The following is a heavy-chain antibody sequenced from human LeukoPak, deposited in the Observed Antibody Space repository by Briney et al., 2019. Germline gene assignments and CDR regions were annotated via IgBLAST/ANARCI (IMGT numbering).Heavy chain of an antibody. Sequence: SETLSLTCSVSGDSITSSNYYWGWIRQPPGKGLEWIGNIYYDGSSYYNPSLKSRVTVSVDTSKNQFSLKLSSVTAADTAVYYRARWDSSGQNFDYWGQGTLVTVSS. CDR2: IYYDGSS. V-gene: IGHV4-39*01. J-gene: IGHJ4*02. D-gene: IGHD6-19*01. CDR3: ARWDSSGQNFDY. CDR1: GDSITSSNYY.